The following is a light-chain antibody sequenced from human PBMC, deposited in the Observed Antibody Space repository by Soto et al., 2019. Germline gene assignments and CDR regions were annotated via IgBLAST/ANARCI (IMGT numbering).Light chain of an antibody. CDR3: AAWDDGLKGWL. V-gene: IGLV1-44*01. CDR1: ISNIGGNT. J-gene: IGLJ2*01. Sequence: QSVLTQAPSTSGTPGQRVTISCSGTISNIGGNTVNWYQQVPGTAPKLLIYRDDQRPSGVPDRFSGSKSATSASLAISGLHSEHEADYYCAAWDDGLKGWLFGGGTKVTVL. CDR2: RDD.